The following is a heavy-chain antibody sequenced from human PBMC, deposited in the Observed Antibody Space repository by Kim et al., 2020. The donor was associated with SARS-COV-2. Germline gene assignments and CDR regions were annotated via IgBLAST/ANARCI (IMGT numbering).Heavy chain of an antibody. V-gene: IGHV4-59*08. CDR2: IYYSGGT. D-gene: IGHD3-16*02. CDR3: ARHRFGGVIGDFDY. CDR1: GGSISSYY. Sequence: SETLSLTCTVSGGSISSYYWSWIRQPPRKGLEWIGYIYYSGGTNYNPSLKTRVTISVDTSKNQFSLKLSSVTAADTAVYYCARHRFGGVIGDFDYWGQGT. J-gene: IGHJ4*02.